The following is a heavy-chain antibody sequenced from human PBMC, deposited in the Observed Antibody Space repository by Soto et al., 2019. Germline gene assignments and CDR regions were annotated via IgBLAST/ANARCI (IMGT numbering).Heavy chain of an antibody. J-gene: IGHJ5*02. V-gene: IGHV1-8*01. CDR2: MNPNSGNT. D-gene: IGHD5-18*01. CDR3: ARMVTPMDGGGNWFDP. CDR1: GYTFTNYD. Sequence: QVQLVQSGAEVKKPGASVKVSCKASGYTFTNYDINWVRQATGQGLEWMGWMNPNSGNTGYAQNFQGRVTMTRNTXRSXAYMELSSMRSEDTDVYYCARMVTPMDGGGNWFDPWGQGTLVTVSS.